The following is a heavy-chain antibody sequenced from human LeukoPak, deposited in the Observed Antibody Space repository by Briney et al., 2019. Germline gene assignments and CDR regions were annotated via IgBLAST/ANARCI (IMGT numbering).Heavy chain of an antibody. Sequence: ASVKVSCKASGYTFTSYDINWVRQATGQGLEWMGWMNPNSGNTGYAQRFQGRVTMTRNTSISTAHMELSSLRSEDTAVYYCARGFGRIAARKTGSFDYWGQGTLVTVSS. CDR2: MNPNSGNT. CDR3: ARGFGRIAARKTGSFDY. CDR1: GYTFTSYD. V-gene: IGHV1-8*01. D-gene: IGHD6-6*01. J-gene: IGHJ4*02.